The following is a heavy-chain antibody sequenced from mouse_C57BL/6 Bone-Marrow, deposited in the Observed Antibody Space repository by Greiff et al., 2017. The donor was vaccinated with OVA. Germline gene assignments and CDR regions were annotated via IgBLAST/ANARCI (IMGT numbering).Heavy chain of an antibody. D-gene: IGHD4-1*01. V-gene: IGHV1-82*01. CDR2: IYPGDGDT. Sequence: QVQLQQSGPELVKPGASVKISCKASGYAFSSSWMNWVKQRPGKGLEWIGRIYPGDGDTNYNGKFKGKATLTADKSSSTAYMQLSSLTSEDSAVYFCARELGRGYYWGQGTTLTVSS. J-gene: IGHJ2*01. CDR1: GYAFSSSW. CDR3: ARELGRGYY.